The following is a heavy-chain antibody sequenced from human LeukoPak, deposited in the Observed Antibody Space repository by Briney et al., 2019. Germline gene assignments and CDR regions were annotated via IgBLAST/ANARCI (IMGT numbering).Heavy chain of an antibody. Sequence: PGGSLRLSCAASGFTFNDYEMTWVRQAPGKGLEWISYISSSGSITSHADSVKGRFTISRDNAKNSLYLQMNSLRAEDTAVYYCAKGDTAMAPRPFDYWGQGTLVTVSS. V-gene: IGHV3-48*03. CDR2: ISSSGSIT. CDR3: AKGDTAMAPRPFDY. J-gene: IGHJ4*02. CDR1: GFTFNDYE. D-gene: IGHD5-18*01.